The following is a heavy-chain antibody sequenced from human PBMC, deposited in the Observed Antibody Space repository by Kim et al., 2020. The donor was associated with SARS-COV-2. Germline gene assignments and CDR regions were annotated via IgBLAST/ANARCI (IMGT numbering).Heavy chain of an antibody. CDR3: AKDSPYDWNSEH. CDR1: GFTFSRYG. V-gene: IGHV3-23*01. J-gene: IGHJ4*02. D-gene: IGHD1-7*01. CDR2: ITESGDRT. Sequence: GGSLRLSCAASGFTFSRYGMSWVRQAPGKGLEWVSGITESGDRTYYADSVKGRFTISRDNSKNTLYLQLDSLRAEDTAIYYCAKDSPYDWNSEHWGQGTLVSVSS.